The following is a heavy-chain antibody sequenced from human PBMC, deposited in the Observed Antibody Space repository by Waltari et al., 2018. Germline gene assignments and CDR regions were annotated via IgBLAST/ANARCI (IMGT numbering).Heavy chain of an antibody. CDR3: ARDKGYGSGSIVY. D-gene: IGHD3-10*01. Sequence: EVQLVESGGGLVKPGGSLRLSCAASGFTFISYSMNWVRQAPGKGLEWVSSISSSSSYIYYADSVKGRFTISRDNAKNSLYLQMNSLRAEDTAVYYCARDKGYGSGSIVYWGQGTLVTVSS. J-gene: IGHJ4*02. V-gene: IGHV3-21*01. CDR1: GFTFISYS. CDR2: ISSSSSYI.